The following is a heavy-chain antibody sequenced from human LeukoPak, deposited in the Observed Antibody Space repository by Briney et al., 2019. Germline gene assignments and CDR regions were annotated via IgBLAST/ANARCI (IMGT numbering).Heavy chain of an antibody. Sequence: SVKVSCKASGGTFSSYSISWVRQAPGQGLEWMGGIIPIFGTANYAQKFQGRVTMTEDTSTDTAYMELSSLRSEDTAVYYCATQSSSGYSSDYWGQGTLVTVSS. CDR1: GGTFSSYS. J-gene: IGHJ4*02. D-gene: IGHD3-22*01. V-gene: IGHV1-69*06. CDR3: ATQSSSGYSSDY. CDR2: IIPIFGTA.